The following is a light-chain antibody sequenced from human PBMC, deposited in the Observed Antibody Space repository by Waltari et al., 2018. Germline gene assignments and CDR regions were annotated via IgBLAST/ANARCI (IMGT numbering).Light chain of an antibody. CDR2: KAS. Sequence: DIQMTQSPSTLSASAGDRVTITCRASESISSCLAWYQQKPGKAPKLLIYKASTLETGVPSRFRGSESGTEFTLTSSSLQPDDFASYYCQQYKSFPLTFGGGTKVEI. V-gene: IGKV1-5*03. CDR1: ESISSC. CDR3: QQYKSFPLT. J-gene: IGKJ4*01.